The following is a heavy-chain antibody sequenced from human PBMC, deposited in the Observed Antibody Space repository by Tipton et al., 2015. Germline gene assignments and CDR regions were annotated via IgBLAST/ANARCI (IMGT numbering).Heavy chain of an antibody. J-gene: IGHJ6*02. Sequence: TLSLTCAVSGGSISSGGFSWSWIRQPPGKGLEWIGYIYQGGSTNYNPSLKSRVTTSVDRSKNQFSLKLTSVTAADTAVYYCARSGYTYGMDVWGQGTTVTVSS. CDR1: GGSISSGGFS. CDR2: IYQGGST. CDR3: ARSGYTYGMDV. V-gene: IGHV4-30-2*01. D-gene: IGHD5-12*01.